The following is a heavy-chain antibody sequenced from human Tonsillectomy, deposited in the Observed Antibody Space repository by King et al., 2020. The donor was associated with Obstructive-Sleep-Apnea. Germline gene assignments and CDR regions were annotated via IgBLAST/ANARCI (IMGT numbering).Heavy chain of an antibody. CDR3: NGDSGYDLGVGIPGADY. Sequence: VQLVESGGGLVQPGRSLRLSCTASGFTFGDYAMSWFRQAPGKGLEWVGFIRSKAYGGTTEYAASVKGRFTISRDDSKSIAYLQMNSLKTEDTAVYYCNGDSGYDLGVGIPGADYWGQGTLVTVSS. D-gene: IGHD5-12*01. CDR2: IRSKAYGGTT. CDR1: GFTFGDYA. V-gene: IGHV3-49*03. J-gene: IGHJ4*02.